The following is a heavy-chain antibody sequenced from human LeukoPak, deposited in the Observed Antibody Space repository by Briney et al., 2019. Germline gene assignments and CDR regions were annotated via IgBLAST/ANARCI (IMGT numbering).Heavy chain of an antibody. V-gene: IGHV4-34*01. Sequence: SETLSLTCAVYGGSFSGYYWSWIRQPPGKGLEWIGEINHSGSTNYNPSLKSRVTISVDTSKNQFSLKLRSVTAADTAVYYCARGRRYCSSTSCYAGWFDPWGQGTLVTVSS. D-gene: IGHD2-2*01. CDR1: GGSFSGYY. CDR3: ARGRRYCSSTSCYAGWFDP. CDR2: INHSGST. J-gene: IGHJ5*02.